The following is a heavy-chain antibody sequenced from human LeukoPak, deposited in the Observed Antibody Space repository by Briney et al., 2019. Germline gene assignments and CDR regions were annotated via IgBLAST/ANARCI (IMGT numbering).Heavy chain of an antibody. J-gene: IGHJ3*02. CDR1: GGSISSYH. V-gene: IGHV4-59*01. Sequence: PSETLSLTCTVSGGSISSYHWSWIRQPPGKGLEWIGYIYYSGSTNYNPSLKSRVTISVDTSKNQFSLKLSSVTAADTAVYYCARDSPQTAFDIWGQGTMVTVSS. CDR3: ARDSPQTAFDI. CDR2: IYYSGST.